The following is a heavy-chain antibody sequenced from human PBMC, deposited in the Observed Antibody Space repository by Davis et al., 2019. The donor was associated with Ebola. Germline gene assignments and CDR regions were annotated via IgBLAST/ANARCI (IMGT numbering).Heavy chain of an antibody. V-gene: IGHV1-46*01. J-gene: IGHJ4*02. CDR3: ARDRESSGWYARRFDYLDY. CDR2: INPVNGAT. Sequence: ATVKVSCKPSGYTFTSYYIHWVRQAPGQGLEWMGMINPVNGATEYPQNFQGRVTMTSGTSTSTVYMELSSLSSDDTAVYYCARDRESSGWYARRFDYLDYWGQGTLVTVSS. CDR1: GYTFTSYY. D-gene: IGHD6-19*01.